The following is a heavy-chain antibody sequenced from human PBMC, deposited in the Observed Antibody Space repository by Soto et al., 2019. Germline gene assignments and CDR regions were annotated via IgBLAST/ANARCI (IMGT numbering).Heavy chain of an antibody. CDR2: ITSSSDYT. CDR1: GFTFSAYY. J-gene: IGHJ6*02. CDR3: VREYYYGMDV. Sequence: QEQLVESGGGLVRPGGSLRLSCAASGFTFSAYYMTWMRQAPGKGLEWVSYITSSSDYTNYAGSVKGRFTISRDNAKNSLHLQMNSLRVEDTAVYYCVREYYYGMDVWGQGTTVTVSS. V-gene: IGHV3-11*05.